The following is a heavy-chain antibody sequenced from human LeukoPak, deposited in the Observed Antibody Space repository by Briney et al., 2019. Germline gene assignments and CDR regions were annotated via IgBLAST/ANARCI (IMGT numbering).Heavy chain of an antibody. Sequence: GGSLRLSCAASGLTFSNYAMRWVRQAPGKGLEWVSYISGTGDNTQYADSVKGRFTISRDNSKNTLYLQMNSLRAEDTAVYYCARGPVDYGDYVFDYWGQGTLVTVSS. D-gene: IGHD4-17*01. CDR3: ARGPVDYGDYVFDY. J-gene: IGHJ4*02. CDR1: GLTFSNYA. V-gene: IGHV3-23*01. CDR2: ISGTGDNT.